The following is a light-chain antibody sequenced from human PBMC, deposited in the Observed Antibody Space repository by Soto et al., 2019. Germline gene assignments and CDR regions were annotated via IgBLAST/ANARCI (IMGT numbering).Light chain of an antibody. J-gene: IGLJ1*01. V-gene: IGLV2-14*01. CDR3: SSYTSSSTLLDV. CDR1: SSDVGGYNY. Sequence: QSALTQPASVSGSPGQSITISCTGTSSDVGGYNYVSWYQQHPGKAPKLMIYDVSNRPSGVSNRFSGSKSGNTASLTLSGLQAEDEADYYCSSYTSSSTLLDVFGTGTKVTVL. CDR2: DVS.